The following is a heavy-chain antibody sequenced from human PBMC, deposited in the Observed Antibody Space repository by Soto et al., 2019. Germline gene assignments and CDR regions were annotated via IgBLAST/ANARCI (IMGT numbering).Heavy chain of an antibody. J-gene: IGHJ4*02. V-gene: IGHV1-3*04. CDR3: TRSVAY. Sequence: QVQLVQSGAEVKNPGASVKLSCETSGYSFTNYYIHWVRQAPGQRLEWMGWINTGSGYTRYSQKFQGRVTITRDPSASTAYMELSSLRSEDTAVYYCTRSVAYWGQGTLVTVSS. CDR2: INTGSGYT. CDR1: GYSFTNYY.